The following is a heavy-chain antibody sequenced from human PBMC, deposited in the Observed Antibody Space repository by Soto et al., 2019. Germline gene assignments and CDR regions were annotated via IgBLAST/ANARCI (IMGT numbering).Heavy chain of an antibody. V-gene: IGHV4-59*01. CDR2: IYYSGST. CDR3: ARATLTRGYSYGPYFDY. CDR1: GGSISSYY. D-gene: IGHD5-18*01. Sequence: TVSGGSISSYYWSWIRQPPGKGLEWIGYIYYSGSTNYNPSLKSRVTISVDTSKNQFSLKLSSVTAADTAVYYCARATLTRGYSYGPYFDYWGQGTPVTVSS. J-gene: IGHJ4*02.